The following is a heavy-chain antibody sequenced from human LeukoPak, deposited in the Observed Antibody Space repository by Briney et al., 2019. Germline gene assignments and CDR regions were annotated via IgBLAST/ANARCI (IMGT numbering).Heavy chain of an antibody. V-gene: IGHV3-30-3*01. D-gene: IGHD6-19*01. CDR3: ARGGDAGWYGDY. CDR2: ISFDGNNE. J-gene: IGHJ4*02. CDR1: GFMFTNYP. Sequence: GGSLRLSCAASGFMFTNYPVHWVRQAPGKGLEWVAVISFDGNNEYSADSVKGRFTFSRDNSRNTVYLQMNNLGPEGTAVYYCARGGDAGWYGDYWGQGTLVTVSS.